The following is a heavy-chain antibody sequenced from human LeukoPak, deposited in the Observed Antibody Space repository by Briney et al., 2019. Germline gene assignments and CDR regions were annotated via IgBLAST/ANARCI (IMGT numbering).Heavy chain of an antibody. J-gene: IGHJ4*02. V-gene: IGHV3-30*04. CDR3: ARDSAGHDGFDY. Sequence: PGGSLRLSCAASGFTFSSYAMHWVRQAPGKGLEWVAVISYDGSNKYYADSVKGRFTISRDNAKNSLYLQMNSLRAEDTAVYYCARDSAGHDGFDYWGQGTLVTVSS. D-gene: IGHD1-1*01. CDR1: GFTFSSYA. CDR2: ISYDGSNK.